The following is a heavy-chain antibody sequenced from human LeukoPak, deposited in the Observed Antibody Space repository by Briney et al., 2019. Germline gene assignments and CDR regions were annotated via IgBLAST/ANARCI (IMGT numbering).Heavy chain of an antibody. CDR3: AKAFAFVGANFFDY. CDR2: IGDTT. V-gene: IGHV3-23*01. Sequence: PGGSLRLSCAASGFTFSIYAMSWVRQAPGKGLEWVSAIGDTTYYADSMEGRFTISRDNSKNTLYLQMNSLRAEDAAIYYCAKAFAFVGANFFDYWGQGTLVTVSS. CDR1: GFTFSIYA. D-gene: IGHD1-26*01. J-gene: IGHJ4*02.